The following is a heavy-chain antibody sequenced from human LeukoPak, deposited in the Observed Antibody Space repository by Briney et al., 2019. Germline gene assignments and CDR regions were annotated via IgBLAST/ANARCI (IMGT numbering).Heavy chain of an antibody. D-gene: IGHD6-13*01. V-gene: IGHV1-2*02. Sequence: ASVKVSCRAPGYTFTGYYMHWVRQAPGQGLEWMGWINPNSGGTNYAQKFQGRVTMTRDTSISTAYMELSRLRSDDTAVYYCARDRLAAAAFLFLLAFDIWGQGTMVTVSS. CDR2: INPNSGGT. CDR3: ARDRLAAAAFLFLLAFDI. CDR1: GYTFTGYY. J-gene: IGHJ3*02.